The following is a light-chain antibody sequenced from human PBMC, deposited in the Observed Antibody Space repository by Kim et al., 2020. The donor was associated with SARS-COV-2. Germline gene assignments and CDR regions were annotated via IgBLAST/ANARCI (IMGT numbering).Light chain of an antibody. CDR3: QQYDSSVWT. V-gene: IGKV3-20*01. CDR2: GAS. J-gene: IGKJ1*01. Sequence: SAGGGATLSCRASQSVNGRFLAWYQQKPGQAPRLLIYGASTRATGIPDRFSGSGSGTDFTLTISRLEPEDFAMYYCQQYDSSVWTFGQGTKVDIK. CDR1: QSVNGRF.